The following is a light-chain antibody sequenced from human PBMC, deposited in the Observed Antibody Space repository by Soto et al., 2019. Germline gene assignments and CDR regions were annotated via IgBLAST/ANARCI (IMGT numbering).Light chain of an antibody. CDR1: QSVNIN. J-gene: IGKJ5*01. V-gene: IGKV3-15*01. CDR2: GTS. CDR3: KQYKEWPPFT. Sequence: MVMTQSPATLSVSPGERATLSCRASQSVNINLAWYQQKPGQAPRLLIYGTSTRATGIPARFSGSGSGTEFTLSISSLQSEDFAVYFCKQYKEWPPFTFGQGTRLEIK.